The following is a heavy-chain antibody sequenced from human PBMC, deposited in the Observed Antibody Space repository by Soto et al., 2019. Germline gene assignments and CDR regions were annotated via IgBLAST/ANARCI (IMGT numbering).Heavy chain of an antibody. V-gene: IGHV4-39*01. D-gene: IGHD3-22*01. CDR3: SRYSYYFDNSGFHDS. CDR1: GDSVRVDRCF. CDR2: VSSSGFP. Sequence: NPSETLSLTCRVSGDSVRVDRCFWGFVRESPGKGLEWIGSVSSSGFPYHNLSLKSRITMSIDTSRTQFSLSLRSMTVADTAVYYCSRYSYYFDNSGFHDSWGQGILVTVSS. J-gene: IGHJ4*02.